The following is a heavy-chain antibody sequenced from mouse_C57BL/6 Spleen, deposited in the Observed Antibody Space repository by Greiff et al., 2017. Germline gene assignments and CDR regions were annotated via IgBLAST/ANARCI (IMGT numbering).Heavy chain of an antibody. D-gene: IGHD1-1*01. Sequence: VKLVESGPGLVQPSQSLSITCTVSGFSLTSYGVHWVRQSPGKGLEWLGVIWRGGSTDYNAAFMSRLSITKDNSKSQVFFKMNSLQADDTAIYYCASWGYGSLYAMDYWGQGTSVTVSS. CDR1: GFSLTSYG. CDR3: ASWGYGSLYAMDY. J-gene: IGHJ4*01. V-gene: IGHV2-5*01. CDR2: IWRGGST.